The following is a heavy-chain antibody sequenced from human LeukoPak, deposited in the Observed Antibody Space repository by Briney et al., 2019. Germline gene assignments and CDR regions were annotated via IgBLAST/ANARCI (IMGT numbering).Heavy chain of an antibody. Sequence: SETLSLTCTVSGGSISSYYWSWIRQPPGKGLEWIGYIYTSGSTNYNPSLKSRVTISVDTSKNQLSLKLSSVTAADTAVYYCARSRWRDAFDIWGQGTMVTVSS. CDR1: GGSISSYY. CDR2: IYTSGST. CDR3: ARSRWRDAFDI. J-gene: IGHJ3*02. D-gene: IGHD4-23*01. V-gene: IGHV4-4*09.